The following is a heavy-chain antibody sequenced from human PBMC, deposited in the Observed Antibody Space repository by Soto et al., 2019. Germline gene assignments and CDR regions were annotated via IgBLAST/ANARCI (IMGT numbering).Heavy chain of an antibody. CDR2: ISPYNGET. Sequence: GASVKVCCKASGYTFTGYYMHWVRQAPGQGLEWMGWISPYNGETNYAQKLLGRVTMTTDTSTGTADMKLRSRRSDDTAVYYCARYRRLWGMDVRGQGTTVTVS. J-gene: IGHJ6*02. V-gene: IGHV1-18*04. D-gene: IGHD2-21*01. CDR1: GYTFTGYY. CDR3: ARYRRLWGMDV.